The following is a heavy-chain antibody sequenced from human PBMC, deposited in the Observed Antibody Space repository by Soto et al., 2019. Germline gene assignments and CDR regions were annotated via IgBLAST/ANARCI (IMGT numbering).Heavy chain of an antibody. CDR3: AREDYDFWSGPNTLTYYYGMDV. V-gene: IGHV1-3*01. CDR2: INAGNGNT. Sequence: ASVKVSCKASGYTFTSYAMHWVRQAPGQRLEWMGWINAGNGNTKYSQKFQGRVTITRDTSASTAYMELSSLRSEDTAVYYCAREDYDFWSGPNTLTYYYGMDVWGQGTTVTVSS. D-gene: IGHD3-3*01. J-gene: IGHJ6*02. CDR1: GYTFTSYA.